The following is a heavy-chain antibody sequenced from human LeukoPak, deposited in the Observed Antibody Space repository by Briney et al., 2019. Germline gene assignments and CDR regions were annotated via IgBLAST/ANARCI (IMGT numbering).Heavy chain of an antibody. Sequence: SETLSLTCAVYGGSFSGYYWSWIRQTPGKGLEWIGEIIHSGSTNYSPSLKSRVTISLDAAKSQFSLRLTSVTAADAAVYYCAGYSGSPRYFDYWGQGTLVTVSS. V-gene: IGHV4-34*12. CDR2: IIHSGST. CDR3: AGYSGSPRYFDY. J-gene: IGHJ4*02. CDR1: GGSFSGYY. D-gene: IGHD6-6*01.